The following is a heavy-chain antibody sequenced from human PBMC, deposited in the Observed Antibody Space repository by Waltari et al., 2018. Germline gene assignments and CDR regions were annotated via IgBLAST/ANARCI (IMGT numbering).Heavy chain of an antibody. CDR1: EFIFSGPW. V-gene: IGHV3-7*03. CDR3: ARSPNGDRTALDV. Sequence: EVQLVESGGGLVQPGGSLRLSCAASEFIFSGPWMTWVRQAPGKGLEWVANINQGGGEKYYVDSVKGRFSISRDNAKNSLFLQMDSLRSDDTAVYYCARSPNGDRTALDVWGQGTKVTVSS. J-gene: IGHJ3*01. CDR2: INQGGGEK. D-gene: IGHD1-1*01.